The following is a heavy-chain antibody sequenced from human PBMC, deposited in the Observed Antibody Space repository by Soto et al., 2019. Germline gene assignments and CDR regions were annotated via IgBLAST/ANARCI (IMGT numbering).Heavy chain of an antibody. D-gene: IGHD3-10*01. Sequence: PGGSLRLPCAASGFTFSSYAMIWVRQAPGKGLEGVSAISGSGGSTYYADSVKGRFTISRDNSKHTLYLQMNSLRAEDTAVYYCAKDALLWFGELLYYFDYWCQGTLVNVSS. CDR3: AKDALLWFGELLYYFDY. J-gene: IGHJ4*02. V-gene: IGHV3-23*01. CDR2: ISGSGGST. CDR1: GFTFSSYA.